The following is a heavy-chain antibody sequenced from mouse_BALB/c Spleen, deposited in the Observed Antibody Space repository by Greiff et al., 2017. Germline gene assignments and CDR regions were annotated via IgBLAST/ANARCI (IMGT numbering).Heavy chain of an antibody. CDR1: SYTFTDYA. Sequence: QVQLKESGPELVRPGVSVKISCKGSSYTFTDYAMHWVKQSHAKSLEWIGVISTYYGNTNYNQKFKGKATMTVDKSSSTAYMELARLTSEDSAVYYCARGRGDGYYAMDYWGQGTSVTVSS. V-gene: IGHV1-67*01. D-gene: IGHD2-3*01. J-gene: IGHJ4*01. CDR2: ISTYYGNT. CDR3: ARGRGDGYYAMDY.